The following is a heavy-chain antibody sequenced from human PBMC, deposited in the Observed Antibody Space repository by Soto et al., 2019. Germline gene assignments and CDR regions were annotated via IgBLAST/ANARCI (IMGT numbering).Heavy chain of an antibody. D-gene: IGHD3-22*01. CDR1: GGSFKSGSYS. V-gene: IGHV4-61*01. CDR3: AREGYYDSRGPPVAFDI. Sequence: PSETLSLTCTVSGGSFKSGSYSWSWIRQPPGKGLEWIGYVYHTGRTSYNPSLKSRVSISMDTSKNQFSLNLDSVTAADTAVYYCAREGYYDSRGPPVAFDIWGQAPMVTVS. J-gene: IGHJ3*02. CDR2: VYHTGRT.